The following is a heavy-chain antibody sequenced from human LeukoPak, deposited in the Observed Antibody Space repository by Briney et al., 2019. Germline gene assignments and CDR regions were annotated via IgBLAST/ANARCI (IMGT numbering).Heavy chain of an antibody. J-gene: IGHJ4*02. V-gene: IGHV1-3*01. CDR2: INAGNGNT. D-gene: IGHD5-12*01. CDR1: GYTFTSYA. Sequence: ASVKVSCKASGYTFTSYAMHWVRQAPGQRLEWMGWINAGNGNTKYSQKFQGRVTITRDTSAGTAYMELSSLRSEDTAVYYCARSGYGRAVLDYWGQGTLVTVSS. CDR3: ARSGYGRAVLDY.